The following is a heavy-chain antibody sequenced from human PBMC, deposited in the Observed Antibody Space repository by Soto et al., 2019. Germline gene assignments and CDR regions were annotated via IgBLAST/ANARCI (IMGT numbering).Heavy chain of an antibody. V-gene: IGHV3-30-3*01. CDR1: GFIFSDYA. J-gene: IGHJ1*01. D-gene: IGHD6-6*01. Sequence: GGSLRLSCVASGFIFSDYAMHWARQAPGKGLEWVALISPAGTSQYYADSAKGRFTISRDNSKNTLYLQMNSLRPEDTGLYYCARENSRISPRLFQHWGHGTLVTVSS. CDR2: ISPAGTSQ. CDR3: ARENSRISPRLFQH.